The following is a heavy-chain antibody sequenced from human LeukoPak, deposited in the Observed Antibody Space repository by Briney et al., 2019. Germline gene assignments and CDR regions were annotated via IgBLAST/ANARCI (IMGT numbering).Heavy chain of an antibody. CDR1: GYSISSGYY. D-gene: IGHD3-3*01. V-gene: IGHV4-38-2*01. Sequence: SETLSLTCAVSGYSISSGYYWGWIRQPPGKGLEWIGSIHHSGSTYYNPSLKSRVTISVDTSKNQFSLKLSSVTAADTAVYYCARHQDYDFWSGYPDAFDIWGQGTMVTVSS. J-gene: IGHJ3*02. CDR2: IHHSGST. CDR3: ARHQDYDFWSGYPDAFDI.